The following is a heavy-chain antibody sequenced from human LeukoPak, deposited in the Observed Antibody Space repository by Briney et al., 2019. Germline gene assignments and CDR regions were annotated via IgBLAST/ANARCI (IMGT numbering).Heavy chain of an antibody. Sequence: GGSLRLSCAASGFRFNNYAMHWVRQAPGKGLEWVAVISYDGSSKYYADSVKGRFTISRDNSKNTLYLQMNSLRAEDTAVYYCAKDPTGRPLWFVEFYGYWGQGTLVTVSS. D-gene: IGHD3-10*01. CDR1: GFRFNNYA. CDR2: ISYDGSSK. CDR3: AKDPTGRPLWFVEFYGY. V-gene: IGHV3-30*04. J-gene: IGHJ4*02.